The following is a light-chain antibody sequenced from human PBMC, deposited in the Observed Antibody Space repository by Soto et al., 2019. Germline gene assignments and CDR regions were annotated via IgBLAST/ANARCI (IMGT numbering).Light chain of an antibody. V-gene: IGLV2-14*01. CDR1: SSDVGGYNY. CDR3: SSCTSSSTTV. CDR2: DVS. Sequence: QSALTQPASVSGSPGQSITISCTGTSSDVGGYNYVSWYQQHPGKAPKLMIYDVSNRPSGVSNRFSGSKSGNTASLTIAGLQAEDEADYYCSSCTSSSTTVFGTGTKLTVL. J-gene: IGLJ1*01.